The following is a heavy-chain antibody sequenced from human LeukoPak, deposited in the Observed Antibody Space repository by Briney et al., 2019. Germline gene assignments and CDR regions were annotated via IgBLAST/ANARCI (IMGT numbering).Heavy chain of an antibody. CDR2: IYHSGST. J-gene: IGHJ4*02. CDR1: GYSISSGYY. D-gene: IGHD5-12*01. Sequence: PSETLSLTCTVSGYSISSGYYWGWIRQPPGKGLEWIGSIYHSGSTYYNPSLKSRVTISVDTSKNQFSLKLSSVTAADTAVYYCARYSGYADYWGQGTLVTVSS. V-gene: IGHV4-38-2*02. CDR3: ARYSGYADY.